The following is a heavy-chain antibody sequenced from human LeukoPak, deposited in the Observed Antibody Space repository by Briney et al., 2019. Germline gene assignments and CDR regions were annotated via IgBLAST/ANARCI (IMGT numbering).Heavy chain of an antibody. D-gene: IGHD6-13*01. Sequence: SETLSLTCTVSGGSISSSSYYWGWIRQPPGKGLEWIRSIYYSGSTYYNPSLKSRVTISVDTSKNQFSLKLSSVTAADTAVYYCASLKTGYSSSWVDYWGQGTLVTVSS. CDR3: ASLKTGYSSSWVDY. V-gene: IGHV4-39*01. J-gene: IGHJ4*02. CDR2: IYYSGST. CDR1: GGSISSSSYY.